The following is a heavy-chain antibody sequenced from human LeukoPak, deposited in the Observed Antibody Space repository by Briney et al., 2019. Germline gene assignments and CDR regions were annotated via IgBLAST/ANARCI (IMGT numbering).Heavy chain of an antibody. Sequence: PGGSLRLSCAASGFTFTSYWMTRVRQAPGKGLEWVANIQQDGSEKNYVDPAKGRFTISRDNTKNSLYLQMNSLRAEDTAVYYCAGAAGWEQAYWGQGTQVTVSS. D-gene: IGHD1-26*01. CDR2: IQQDGSEK. V-gene: IGHV3-7*01. CDR3: AGAAGWEQAY. CDR1: GFTFTSYW. J-gene: IGHJ4*02.